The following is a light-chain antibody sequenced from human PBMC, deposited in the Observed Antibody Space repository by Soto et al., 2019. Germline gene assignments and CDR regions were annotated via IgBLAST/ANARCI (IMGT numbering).Light chain of an antibody. CDR2: GVS. Sequence: QLVLTQPASVSGSPGQSITISCTGTNSDVGGYNYVSWYQRHPGKAPKLVIYGVSYRPSGVSNRFSGSKSGNTASLTISGLQAEDEADYYCSSYTTRNSWVFGGGTKVTVL. J-gene: IGLJ3*02. V-gene: IGLV2-14*01. CDR3: SSYTTRNSWV. CDR1: NSDVGGYNY.